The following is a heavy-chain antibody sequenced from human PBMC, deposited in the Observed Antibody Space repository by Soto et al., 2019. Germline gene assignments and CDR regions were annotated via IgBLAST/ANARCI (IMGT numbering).Heavy chain of an antibody. Sequence: GVSRELSCEGSGYSFTSYCVVWLRHMHGKGLEWMGIIYPGDSDTRYSPSFQGQVTISADKSISTAYLQWSSLKASDTAMYYCARLEITIFGVVIDDAFDIWGQGTMVTVSS. D-gene: IGHD3-3*01. CDR2: IYPGDSDT. J-gene: IGHJ3*02. CDR1: GYSFTSYC. V-gene: IGHV5-51*01. CDR3: ARLEITIFGVVIDDAFDI.